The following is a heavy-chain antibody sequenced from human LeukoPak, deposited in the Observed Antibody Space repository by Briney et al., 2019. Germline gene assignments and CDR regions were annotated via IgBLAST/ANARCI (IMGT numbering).Heavy chain of an antibody. CDR1: GYTFTSYG. CDR3: ARDWRDSPDAFDI. V-gene: IGHV1-46*03. D-gene: IGHD3/OR15-3a*01. Sequence: ASVKVSCKASGYTFTSYGISWVRQAPGQGLEWMGIINPSGGSTSYAQKFQGRVTMTRDTSTSTVYMELSSLRSEDTAVYYCARDWRDSPDAFDIWGQGTMVTVSS. J-gene: IGHJ3*02. CDR2: INPSGGST.